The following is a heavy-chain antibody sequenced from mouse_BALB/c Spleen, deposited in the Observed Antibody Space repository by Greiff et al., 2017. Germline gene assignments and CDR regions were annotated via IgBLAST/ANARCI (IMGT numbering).Heavy chain of an antibody. CDR3: ARRDYDVYAMDY. V-gene: IGHV1-18*01. D-gene: IGHD2-4*01. CDR1: GYTFTDYN. J-gene: IGHJ4*01. CDR2: INPNNGGT. Sequence: EVQLQQSGPELVKPGASVKIPCKASGYTFTDYNMDWVKQSHGKSLEWIGDINPNNGGTIYNQKFKGKATLTVDKSSSTAYMELRSLTSEDTAVYYCARRDYDVYAMDYWGQGTSVTVSS.